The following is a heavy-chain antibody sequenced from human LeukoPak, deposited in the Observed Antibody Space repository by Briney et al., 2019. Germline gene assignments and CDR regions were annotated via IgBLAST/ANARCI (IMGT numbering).Heavy chain of an antibody. CDR1: GGSFSGYY. V-gene: IGHV4-34*01. D-gene: IGHD1-20*01. CDR2: INHSGST. CDR3: ASDKQINNWNYYGMDV. J-gene: IGHJ6*02. Sequence: PSETLSLTCAVYGGSFSGYYWSWIRQPPGKGLEWIGEINHSGSTNYNPFLKSRVTMSVDTSKNQFSLKLSSVTAADTAVYYCASDKQINNWNYYGMDVWGQGTTVTVSS.